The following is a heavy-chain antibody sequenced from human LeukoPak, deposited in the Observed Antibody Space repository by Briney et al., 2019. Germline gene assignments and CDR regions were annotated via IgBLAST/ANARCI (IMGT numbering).Heavy chain of an antibody. CDR2: IIPIFGTA. D-gene: IGHD2-21*02. CDR1: GGTFNNYT. Sequence: GASVKVSCKASGGTFNNYTISWVRQAPGQGLEWMGGIIPIFGTANYAQKLQGRVTITADKSTSTVYMDLSSLRSEDTAVYYCASLRGVTATPFDYWGQGTLDTVSS. J-gene: IGHJ4*02. V-gene: IGHV1-69*06. CDR3: ASLRGVTATPFDY.